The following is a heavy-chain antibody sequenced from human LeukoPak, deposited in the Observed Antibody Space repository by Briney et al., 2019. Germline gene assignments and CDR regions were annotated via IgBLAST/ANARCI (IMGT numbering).Heavy chain of an antibody. CDR2: KSSDGSNT. D-gene: IGHD3-10*01. CDR1: GFDLSAYW. J-gene: IGHJ5*02. CDR3: ARGRGPYGWFDP. Sequence: PGGSQRLSCAASGFDLSAYWMHWVRQVPGKGLVWVSRKSSDGSNTNYADSVKGRFTVSRDNAKNTLYLQMNSLRVEDTAVYYCARGRGPYGWFDPWGQGTLVTVSS. V-gene: IGHV3-74*01.